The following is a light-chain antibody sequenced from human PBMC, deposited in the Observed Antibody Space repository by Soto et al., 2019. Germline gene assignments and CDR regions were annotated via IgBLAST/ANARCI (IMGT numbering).Light chain of an antibody. V-gene: IGLV1-44*01. CDR1: SSNIGDNA. CDR3: ATWDDSLNGYV. Sequence: QSALTQPPSASGTPGQRVTISCSGSSSNIGDNAVNWYQRLPGAAPKLLIFTNSQRPSGVPDRFSGSKSGTSASLAISGLQSEDEADYYCATWDDSLNGYVFGTGTKLTVL. J-gene: IGLJ1*01. CDR2: TNS.